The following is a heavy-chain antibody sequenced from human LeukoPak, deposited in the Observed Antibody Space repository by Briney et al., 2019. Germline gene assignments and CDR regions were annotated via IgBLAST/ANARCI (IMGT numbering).Heavy chain of an antibody. V-gene: IGHV3-30-3*01. CDR3: ARDREKYGVVPFDY. J-gene: IGHJ4*02. CDR2: ISYDGSNK. Sequence: GGSLRLSCAASGFTFSSYAMHWVRQAPGKGLEWVAVISYDGSNKYYADSVKGRFTISRDNSKNTLYLQMNSLRAEDTAVYYCARDREKYGVVPFDYWGQGTLVTVSS. D-gene: IGHD3-3*01. CDR1: GFTFSSYA.